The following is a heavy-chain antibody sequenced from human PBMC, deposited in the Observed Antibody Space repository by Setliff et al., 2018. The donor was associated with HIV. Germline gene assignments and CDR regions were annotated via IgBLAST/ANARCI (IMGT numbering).Heavy chain of an antibody. CDR3: ARDRNYSGLGSYGP. Sequence: PSETLSLTCTLSGGSFGDYHWSWIRQPAGRGLELIGRIFRRWTTDYKFSLKSRVTISIDTSRNQFSLRFTSVTAEDTAVYYCARDRNYSGLGSYGPWGPGTLVTVSS. D-gene: IGHD3-10*01. CDR2: IFRRWTT. V-gene: IGHV4-4*07. CDR1: GGSFGDYH. J-gene: IGHJ5*02.